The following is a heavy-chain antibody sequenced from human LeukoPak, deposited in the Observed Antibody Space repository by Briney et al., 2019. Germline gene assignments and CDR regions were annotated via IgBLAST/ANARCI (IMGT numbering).Heavy chain of an antibody. J-gene: IGHJ5*02. CDR1: GGSISSYY. CDR3: ARVTEYCSTTSCPFDP. Sequence: SETLSLTCTVSGGSISSYYWSWIRQPPGKGLEWIGYIYYSGSTNYNPSLKSRVTISVDTSKNQFSLKLSSVTAADTAVYYCARVTEYCSTTSCPFDPWGQGTLVTVSS. CDR2: IYYSGST. V-gene: IGHV4-59*01. D-gene: IGHD2-2*01.